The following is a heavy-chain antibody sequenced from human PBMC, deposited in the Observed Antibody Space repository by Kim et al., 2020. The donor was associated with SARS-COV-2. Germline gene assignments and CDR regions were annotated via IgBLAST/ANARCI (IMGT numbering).Heavy chain of an antibody. Sequence: SETLSLTCAVYGGSFSGYYWSWIRQPPGKGLEWIGEINHSGSTNYNPSLKSRVTISVDTSKNQFSLKLSSVTAADTAVYYCARSSSGRIPMIVVGDSAF. CDR3: ARSSSGRIPMIVVGDSAF. V-gene: IGHV4-34*01. CDR1: GGSFSGYY. CDR2: INHSGST. D-gene: IGHD3-22*01. J-gene: IGHJ3*01.